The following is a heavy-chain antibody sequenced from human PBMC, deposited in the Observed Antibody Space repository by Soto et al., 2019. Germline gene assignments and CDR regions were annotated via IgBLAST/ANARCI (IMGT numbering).Heavy chain of an antibody. CDR2: INPNSGGT. Sequence: QVQLVQSGAEVKKPGASVKVSCKASGYTFTGYYMHWVRQAPGQGLEWMGWINPNSGGTNYAQKFQGWVTMTRDTSISTAYMELSRLRSDDTAVYYCASSGVAAAGQYYHGMDVWGQGTTVTVS. CDR1: GYTFTGYY. V-gene: IGHV1-2*04. J-gene: IGHJ6*02. CDR3: ASSGVAAAGQYYHGMDV. D-gene: IGHD6-13*01.